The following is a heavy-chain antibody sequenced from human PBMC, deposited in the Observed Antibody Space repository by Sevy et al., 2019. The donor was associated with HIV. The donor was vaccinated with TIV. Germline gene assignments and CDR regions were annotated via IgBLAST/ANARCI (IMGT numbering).Heavy chain of an antibody. J-gene: IGHJ6*02. Sequence: ASVKVSCKASGYTFSGYYMHWVRQVPGQGLEWMGWINPNRGDTNYAQKFQGRVTMTRDTSIRTAYLELSRLRSQDTAVYFCAREPATLIRGNYGMDVWGQGTTVTVSS. D-gene: IGHD1-1*01. CDR2: INPNRGDT. CDR3: AREPATLIRGNYGMDV. V-gene: IGHV1-2*02. CDR1: GYTFSGYY.